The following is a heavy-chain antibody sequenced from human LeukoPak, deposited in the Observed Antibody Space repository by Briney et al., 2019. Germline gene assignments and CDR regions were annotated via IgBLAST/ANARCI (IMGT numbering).Heavy chain of an antibody. CDR1: GFTFRRYS. CDR2: ISSSSSYI. D-gene: IGHD4-17*01. V-gene: IGHV3-21*01. CDR3: ASARSTVTTYFDY. J-gene: IGHJ4*02. Sequence: PGGSLRLSCAASGFTFRRYSMNWVRQAPGKGLEWVSSISSSSSYIYYADSVKGRFTISRDNAKNSLYLQMNSLRAEDTAVYYCASARSTVTTYFDYWGQGTLVTVSS.